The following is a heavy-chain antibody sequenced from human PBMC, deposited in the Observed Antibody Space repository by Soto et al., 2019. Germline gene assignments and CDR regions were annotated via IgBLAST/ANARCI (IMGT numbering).Heavy chain of an antibody. Sequence: GGSLRLSCTASGFTFSSYWMSWVRQAPGKGLEWVASIKQDGSEKYYVDSVKGRFTIPRDNAKNSLYLQMNSLRAEDTAVYYCARIVATIDYYFDYWGQGTLVTVSS. CDR2: IKQDGSEK. CDR1: GFTFSSYW. J-gene: IGHJ4*02. V-gene: IGHV3-7*03. CDR3: ARIVATIDYYFDY. D-gene: IGHD5-12*01.